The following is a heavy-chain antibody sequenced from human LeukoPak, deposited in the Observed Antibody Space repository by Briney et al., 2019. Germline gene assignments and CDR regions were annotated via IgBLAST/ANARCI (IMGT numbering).Heavy chain of an antibody. CDR1: GFTFDDYA. V-gene: IGHV3-9*01. CDR3: ARDRFGAFDI. D-gene: IGHD3-3*01. J-gene: IGHJ3*02. CDR2: ISWNSGSI. Sequence: PGGSLRLSCAASGFTFDDYAMHWVRQAPGKGLEWVSGISWNSGSIGYADSVKGRFTISRDNAKNSLYLQVNSLRAEDTAVYYCARDRFGAFDIWGQGTMVTVSS.